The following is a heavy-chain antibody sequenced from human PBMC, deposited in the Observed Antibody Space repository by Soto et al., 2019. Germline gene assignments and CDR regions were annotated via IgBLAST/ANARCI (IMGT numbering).Heavy chain of an antibody. CDR3: ASRRAGNDF. Sequence: EVHLVESGGGLVKPGGSLRLSCAASGFTFSSSYMTWVRQAPGKGLEWVANIKQDGSAKNYVDSVRGRFTNSRDNVKNSVFLQMNDRRVDDTAVYYCASRRAGNDFWGQGALVTVSS. CDR2: IKQDGSAK. J-gene: IGHJ4*02. CDR1: GFTFSSSY. V-gene: IGHV3-7*03.